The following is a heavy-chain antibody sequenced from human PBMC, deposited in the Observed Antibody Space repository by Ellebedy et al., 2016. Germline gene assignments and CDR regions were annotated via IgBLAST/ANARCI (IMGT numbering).Heavy chain of an antibody. D-gene: IGHD3-3*01. CDR3: ARDVADYDFWSGYNYMDV. J-gene: IGHJ6*03. V-gene: IGHV1-18*01. CDR2: ISAYNGNT. CDR1: GYTFTSYG. Sequence: ASVKVSXXASGYTFTSYGISWVRQAPGQGLEWMGWISAYNGNTNYAQKLQGRVTMTTDTSTSTAYMELRSLRSDDTAVYYCARDVADYDFWSGYNYMDVWGKGTTVTVSS.